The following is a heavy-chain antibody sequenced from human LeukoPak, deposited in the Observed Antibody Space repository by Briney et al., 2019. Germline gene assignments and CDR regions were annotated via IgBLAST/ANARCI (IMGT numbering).Heavy chain of an antibody. Sequence: GGSLRLSCAASGFTFSSYAMHWVRQAPGKGLEYVSAISSNGGSTYYANSVKGRFTISRDNSKNTLYLQMGSLRAEDMAVYYCARDLYSSGWYASYFDYWGQGTLVTVSS. CDR1: GFTFSSYA. V-gene: IGHV3-64*01. D-gene: IGHD6-19*01. J-gene: IGHJ4*02. CDR3: ARDLYSSGWYASYFDY. CDR2: ISSNGGST.